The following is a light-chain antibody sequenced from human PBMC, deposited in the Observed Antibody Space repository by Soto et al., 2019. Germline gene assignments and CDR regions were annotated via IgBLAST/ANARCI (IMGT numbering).Light chain of an antibody. CDR2: GAS. CDR3: QQYDNFPMRPLT. V-gene: IGKV3-15*01. CDR1: QSVSSN. Sequence: EIVITQSPSTLSVSPGESATLSCRASQSVSSNLAWYQQKPGQAPRLLIYGASTRATGIPARFSGSGSGTEFTLTISSLQSEDFAVYYCQQYDNFPMRPLTFGGGTKVDIK. J-gene: IGKJ4*01.